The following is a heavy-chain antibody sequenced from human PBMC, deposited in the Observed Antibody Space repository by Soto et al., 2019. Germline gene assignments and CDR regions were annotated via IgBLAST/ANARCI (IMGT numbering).Heavy chain of an antibody. Sequence: GGSLRLSCAASGFTFSSYWMSWVRPAPGKGLEWVANIKQDGSEKYYVDSVKGRFTISRDNAKNSLYLQMNSLRAEDMAVYYCARFLYYYDSSGYYYEVAYFDYWGQGTLVTVSS. CDR2: IKQDGSEK. CDR3: ARFLYYYDSSGYYYEVAYFDY. D-gene: IGHD3-22*01. CDR1: GFTFSSYW. V-gene: IGHV3-7*03. J-gene: IGHJ4*02.